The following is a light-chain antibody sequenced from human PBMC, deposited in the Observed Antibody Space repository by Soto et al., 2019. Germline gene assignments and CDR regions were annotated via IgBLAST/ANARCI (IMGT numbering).Light chain of an antibody. V-gene: IGLV1-40*01. CDR2: DST. CDR1: STNIGRYYY. Sequence: QSALTQPPSVSGSPGQSVTISCTGDSTNIGRYYYVPWYQHFPGTAPKLLIYDSTNRPSGVPDRFSASKSANSASLAVSGLLAEDEADYYCPSYASSKLPVVFGGGTKLTVL. J-gene: IGLJ2*01. CDR3: PSYASSKLPVV.